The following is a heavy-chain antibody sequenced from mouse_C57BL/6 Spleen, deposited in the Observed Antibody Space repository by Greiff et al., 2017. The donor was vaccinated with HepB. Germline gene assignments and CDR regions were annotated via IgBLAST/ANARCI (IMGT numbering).Heavy chain of an antibody. CDR3: ARDPYYYGSSYLDY. CDR1: GFTFSSYA. J-gene: IGHJ2*01. CDR2: ISDGGSYT. Sequence: EVNVVESGGGLVKPGGSLKLSCAASGFTFSSYAMSWVRQTPEKRLEWVATISDGGSYTYYPDNVKGRFTISRDNAKNNLYLQMSHLKSEDTAMYYCARDPYYYGSSYLDYWGQGTTLTVSS. V-gene: IGHV5-4*01. D-gene: IGHD1-1*01.